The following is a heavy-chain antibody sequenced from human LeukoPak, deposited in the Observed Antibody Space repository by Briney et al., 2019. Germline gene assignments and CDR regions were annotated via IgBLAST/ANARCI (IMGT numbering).Heavy chain of an antibody. J-gene: IGHJ4*02. CDR3: ARGVEYLTYYYDSIGYYLDY. CDR2: IYYSGST. Sequence: KASETLSLTCTVSGGSISSYYWSWIRQPPGKGLEWIGYIYYSGSTNYNPSLKSRVTISVDTSKNQFSLKLSSVTAADTAVYYCARGVEYLTYYYDSIGYYLDYWGQGTLVTVSS. CDR1: GGSISSYY. V-gene: IGHV4-59*01. D-gene: IGHD3-22*01.